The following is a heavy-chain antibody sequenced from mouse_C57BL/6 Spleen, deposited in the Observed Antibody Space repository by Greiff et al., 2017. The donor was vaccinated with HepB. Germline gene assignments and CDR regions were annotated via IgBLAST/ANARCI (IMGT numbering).Heavy chain of an antibody. CDR1: GFNIKDDY. CDR3: HGSSSLAY. D-gene: IGHD1-1*01. CDR2: IDPDNGDT. V-gene: IGHV14-4*01. Sequence: EVQLQQSGAELVRPGASVKLSCTASGFNIKDDYMHWVRQRPEQGLAWIGWIDPDNGDTEYASKFQGKATITADTSSNTAHLQLSSLTAEDTAVYDCHGSSSLAYWGQGTLVTVSA. J-gene: IGHJ3*01.